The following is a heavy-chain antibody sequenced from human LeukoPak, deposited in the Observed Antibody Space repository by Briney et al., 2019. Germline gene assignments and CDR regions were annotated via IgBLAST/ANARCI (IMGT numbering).Heavy chain of an antibody. CDR2: IIPIFGTA. J-gene: IGHJ4*02. CDR1: GGTFSSYA. V-gene: IGHV1-69*05. CDR3: ARAGNYYGSGSYRY. D-gene: IGHD3-10*01. Sequence: SVKVSFKASGGTFSSYAISWVRQAPGQGLEWMGRIIPIFGTANYAQKFQGRVTITTDESTSTAYVELSSLRSEDTAVYYCARAGNYYGSGSYRYWGQGTLVTVS.